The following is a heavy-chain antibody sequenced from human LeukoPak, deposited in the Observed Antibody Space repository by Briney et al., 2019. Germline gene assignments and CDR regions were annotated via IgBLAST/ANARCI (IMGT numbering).Heavy chain of an antibody. CDR1: GGSISSGGYY. V-gene: IGHV4-31*03. J-gene: IGHJ3*02. CDR2: IYYSGST. D-gene: IGHD3-3*01. CDR3: ARSAVTDFWSGYYNFGAFDI. Sequence: PSETLSLTCTVSGGSISSGGYYWSWIRQHPGKGLEWIGYIYYSGSTYYNPSLKSRVTISVDTSKNQFSLKLSSVTAADTAVYYCARSAVTDFWSGYYNFGAFDIWGQGTMVTVSS.